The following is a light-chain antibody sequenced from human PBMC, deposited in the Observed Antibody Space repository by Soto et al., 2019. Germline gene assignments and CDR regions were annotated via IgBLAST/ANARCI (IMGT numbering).Light chain of an antibody. V-gene: IGKV1-5*01. Sequence: DIQMTQSPSTLSASVGDRVTITCRASQSISTWLAWYQQKPGKAPNLLSYDASNLESGVPSRFSGSGSGTEFTLTINSLQPEDFATYYCQQYHNYRTFVQGTKVEIK. CDR2: DAS. J-gene: IGKJ1*01. CDR3: QQYHNYRT. CDR1: QSISTW.